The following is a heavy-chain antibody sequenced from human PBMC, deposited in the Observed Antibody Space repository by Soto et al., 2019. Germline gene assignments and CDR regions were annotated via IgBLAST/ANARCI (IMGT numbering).Heavy chain of an antibody. CDR2: IIPVFGTA. V-gene: IGHV1-69*01. J-gene: IGHJ6*02. CDR3: AKVRYSSPMGYYYGIDV. Sequence: QAQLEQSGGEVKKPGSSVKVSCKASRVAFNKFIVTWVRQAPGLGLEWVGGIIPVFGTANYAQKFQGRVTMTADESTNTSYMEVNNLRSEDTAVYYCAKVRYSSPMGYYYGIDVWGQGTTVTVSS. D-gene: IGHD2-2*01. CDR1: RVAFNKFI.